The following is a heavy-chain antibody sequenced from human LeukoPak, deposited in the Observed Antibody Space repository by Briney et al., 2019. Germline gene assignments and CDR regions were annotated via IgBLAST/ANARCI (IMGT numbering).Heavy chain of an antibody. CDR3: AKLPYYYDSSGYYVDY. V-gene: IGHV3-7*01. Sequence: GGSLRLSCAASGFTFSSYWMNWARQAPGKGLEWVASINHNGNVNYYVDSVKGRFTISRDNSKNTLYLQMNSLRAEDTAVYYCAKLPYYYDSSGYYVDYWGQGTLVTVSS. J-gene: IGHJ4*02. D-gene: IGHD3-22*01. CDR1: GFTFSSYW. CDR2: INHNGNVN.